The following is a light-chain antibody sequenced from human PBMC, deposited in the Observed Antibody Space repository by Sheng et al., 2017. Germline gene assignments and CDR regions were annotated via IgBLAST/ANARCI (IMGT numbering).Light chain of an antibody. CDR3: LLLFGDSWV. CDR2: CN. Sequence: VVTQEPSVTVSPGETVSLTCGSSSGPVNYGHFPYWFQQRPGQAPHDFDSRCNQKTPLDPSPGSLGPSGGTKAVLTLSGAQPDDEAQYFCLLLFGDSWVFGGGSKLTVL. J-gene: IGLJ3*02. CDR1: SGPVNYGHF. V-gene: IGLV7-46*01.